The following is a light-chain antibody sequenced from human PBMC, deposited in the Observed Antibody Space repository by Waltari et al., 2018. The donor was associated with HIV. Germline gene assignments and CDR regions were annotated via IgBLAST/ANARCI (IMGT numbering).Light chain of an antibody. CDR3: CSYAGSSTYVV. J-gene: IGLJ2*01. V-gene: IGLV2-23*02. CDR1: RSDVGSLNL. Sequence: QSALTQPASVSGSPGPSITISCTGTRSDVGSLNLVSWYQQHPGKAPKLMIYEVSKRPSGVSNRFSGSKSGNTASLTISGLQAEDEADYYCCSYAGSSTYVVFGGGTKLTVL. CDR2: EVS.